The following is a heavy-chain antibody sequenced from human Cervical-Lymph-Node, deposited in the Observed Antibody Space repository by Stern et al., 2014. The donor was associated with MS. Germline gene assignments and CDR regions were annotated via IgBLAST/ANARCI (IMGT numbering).Heavy chain of an antibody. J-gene: IGHJ4*02. V-gene: IGHV3-9*01. Sequence: EVQLVQSGGGLVQPGRSLRLSCAASGFTFDNYAMHWVRQAPGKGLEWVSGLSWSGGTIGYADSVKGRFTISRDNAKNSLYLQMNSLRTEDTAFYYCAKDKADTTMNYFDFWGQGILVTVSS. CDR2: LSWSGGTI. D-gene: IGHD5-18*01. CDR3: AKDKADTTMNYFDF. CDR1: GFTFDNYA.